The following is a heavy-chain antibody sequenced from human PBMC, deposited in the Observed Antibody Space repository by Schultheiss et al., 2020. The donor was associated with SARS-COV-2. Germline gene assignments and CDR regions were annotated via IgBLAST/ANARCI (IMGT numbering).Heavy chain of an antibody. Sequence: SETLSLTCTVSGGSISSSSYYWSWIRQHPGKGLEWIGYIYYSGSTYYNPSLKSRVTISVDTSKNQFSLKLSSVTAADTAVYYCARDGGYDFWSGYRNRYYYGMDVWGQGTTVTVSS. CDR2: IYYSGST. CDR1: GGSISSSSYY. CDR3: ARDGGYDFWSGYRNRYYYGMDV. V-gene: IGHV4-31*03. J-gene: IGHJ6*02. D-gene: IGHD3-3*01.